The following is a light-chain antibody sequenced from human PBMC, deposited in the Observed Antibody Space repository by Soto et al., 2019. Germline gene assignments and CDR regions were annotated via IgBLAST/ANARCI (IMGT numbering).Light chain of an antibody. J-gene: IGKJ5*01. CDR3: QQRSNWPPIT. V-gene: IGKV3D-20*02. CDR1: QSVTSSY. CDR2: GAS. Sequence: IVLTQSPGTLSLSPGDGATLSCRASQSVTSSYLAWYQQNPGQAPRLLIYGASKRATGIPDRFFGSGSGTDFTLTISRLEPEDFAVYYCQQRSNWPPITFGQGTRLEIK.